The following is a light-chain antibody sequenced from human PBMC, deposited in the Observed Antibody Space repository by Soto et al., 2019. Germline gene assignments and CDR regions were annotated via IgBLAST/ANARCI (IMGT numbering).Light chain of an antibody. J-gene: IGKJ4*01. CDR1: QSINRY. CDR2: ATS. V-gene: IGKV1D-12*01. CDR3: QQAHDFPLT. Sequence: DIQLTQSPSSVSASVGDRVTITCRASQSINRYLSWYQQKPGKAPKVLIYATSSLQSGVPSRFSGTGSGTDFIFTINSLQPEDFATYYCQQAHDFPLTFGGGTKVEI.